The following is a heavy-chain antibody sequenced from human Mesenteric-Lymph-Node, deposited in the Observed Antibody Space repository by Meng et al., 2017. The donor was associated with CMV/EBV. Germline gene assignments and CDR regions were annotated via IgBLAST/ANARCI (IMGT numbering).Heavy chain of an antibody. V-gene: IGHV4-38-2*02. CDR1: GYSITSGYY. Sequence: SETLSLTCSVSGYSITSGYYWGWIRQPPGQGLEWIGTIYHSGNTYYNPSLKSRVTISVDTSKNQFSLKLSSVTAADTAVYYCARVVQEFDPWGQGTLVTVSS. CDR3: ARVVQEFDP. J-gene: IGHJ5*02. D-gene: IGHD3-10*02. CDR2: IYHSGNT.